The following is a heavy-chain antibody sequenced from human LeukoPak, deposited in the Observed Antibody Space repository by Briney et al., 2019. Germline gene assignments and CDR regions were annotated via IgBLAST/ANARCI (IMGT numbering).Heavy chain of an antibody. CDR3: SEGYFEPFDH. V-gene: IGHV4-59*02. D-gene: IGHD2/OR15-2a*01. J-gene: IGHJ4*02. Sequence: ASETLSLTCNVSGVSVSTSHWNWIRQRPGKGLEWIGCLSYTGKTDYNPSLKSRVSISLGSSNNHFSLKLTSVTAAGTAVYYCSEGYFEPFDHWGQGILVTVSS. CDR2: LSYTGKT. CDR1: GVSVSTSH.